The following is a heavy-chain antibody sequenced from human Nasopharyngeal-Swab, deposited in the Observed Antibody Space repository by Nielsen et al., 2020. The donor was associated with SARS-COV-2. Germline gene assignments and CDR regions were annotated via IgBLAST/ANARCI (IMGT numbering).Heavy chain of an antibody. CDR1: GYTFTGYY. Sequence: ASVKVSCKASGYTFTGYYMHWVRQAPGQGLEWMGWISAYNGNTNYAQKLQGRVTMTTDTSTSTAYMELRSLRSDDTAVYYCARALPYYYDSSGYRPYYYFDYWGQGTLVTVSS. D-gene: IGHD3-22*01. J-gene: IGHJ4*02. V-gene: IGHV1-18*04. CDR2: ISAYNGNT. CDR3: ARALPYYYDSSGYRPYYYFDY.